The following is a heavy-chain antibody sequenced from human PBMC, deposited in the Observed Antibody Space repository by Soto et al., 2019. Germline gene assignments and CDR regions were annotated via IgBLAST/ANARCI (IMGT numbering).Heavy chain of an antibody. Sequence: QVQLVEAGGGVVQPGRSLRLSCAASGFTFSSYGMHWVRQAPGKGLEWVAVIWYDGSNKYYADSVKGRFTISRDNSKNTLYLQMNSLRAEDTAVYYCARDPPFGCIAVAGGGDYWGQGTLVTVSS. CDR2: IWYDGSNK. D-gene: IGHD6-19*01. CDR3: ARDPPFGCIAVAGGGDY. V-gene: IGHV3-33*01. J-gene: IGHJ4*02. CDR1: GFTFSSYG.